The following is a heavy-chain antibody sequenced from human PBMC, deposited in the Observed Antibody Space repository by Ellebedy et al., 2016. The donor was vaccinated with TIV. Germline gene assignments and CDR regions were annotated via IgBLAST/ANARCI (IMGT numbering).Heavy chain of an antibody. Sequence: SLKISXAASGFTFDDYAMHWVRQAPGKGLEWVSGISWNSGSIGYADSVKGRFTISRDNAKNSLYLQMNSLRAEDTALYYCAKDIRPYCGGDCYSWYFDLWGRGTLVTVSS. CDR1: GFTFDDYA. CDR2: ISWNSGSI. J-gene: IGHJ2*01. V-gene: IGHV3-9*01. CDR3: AKDIRPYCGGDCYSWYFDL. D-gene: IGHD2-21*02.